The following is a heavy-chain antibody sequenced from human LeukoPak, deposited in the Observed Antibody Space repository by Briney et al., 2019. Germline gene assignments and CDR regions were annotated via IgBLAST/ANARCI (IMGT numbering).Heavy chain of an antibody. J-gene: IGHJ4*02. CDR2: IYYSGSA. CDR3: ARGSAAMVNIDY. D-gene: IGHD5-18*01. Sequence: SDTLSLTCTVSGGSISSYYWSWLRQPPGKGLEGIGYIYYSGSANYNPSLKSRVTISVDTSKNQFSLKLSSVTAADTAVYYCARGSAAMVNIDYWGQGTLVTVSS. CDR1: GGSISSYY. V-gene: IGHV4-59*08.